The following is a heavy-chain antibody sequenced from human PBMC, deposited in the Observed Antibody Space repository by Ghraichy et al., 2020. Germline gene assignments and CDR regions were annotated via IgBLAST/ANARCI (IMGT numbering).Heavy chain of an antibody. D-gene: IGHD2-8*01. CDR1: GYTLTELS. Sequence: ASVKVSCKVSGYTLTELSMHWVRRAPGKGLEWMGGFDPEDGETIYAQKFQGRVTMTEDTSTDTAYMELSSLRSEDTAVYYCATPSMRINYYGMDVWGQGTTVTVSS. V-gene: IGHV1-24*01. J-gene: IGHJ6*02. CDR3: ATPSMRINYYGMDV. CDR2: FDPEDGET.